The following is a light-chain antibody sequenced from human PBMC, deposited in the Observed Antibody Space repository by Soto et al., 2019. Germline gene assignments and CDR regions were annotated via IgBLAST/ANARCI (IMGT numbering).Light chain of an antibody. CDR1: TNDIGVYDF. CDR3: KSWGASNTYV. V-gene: IGLV2-8*01. J-gene: IGLJ1*01. Sequence: QSALAQPPSASGSPGQAVTISCTGTTNDIGVYDFVSWYQHHPGKAPRLSINEVVQRPSGVPGRVSGSKSGNTAFLTVSGPQAADEADYFRKSWGASNTYVFGSGRKVT. CDR2: EVV.